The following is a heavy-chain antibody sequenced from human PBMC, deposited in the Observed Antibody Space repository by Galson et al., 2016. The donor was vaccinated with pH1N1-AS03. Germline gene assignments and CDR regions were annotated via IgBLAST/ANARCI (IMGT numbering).Heavy chain of an antibody. Sequence: SLRLSCAASGVTFSNFGMHWVRQSPGKGLEWVALISNSGNDKYYADSGKGRITISRDNSMSTVYLQLNSLRAEDTAVYYCAKTTFGGVIVSGKMSLDYWGQGTLVTVSS. D-gene: IGHD3-16*02. CDR3: AKTTFGGVIVSGKMSLDY. J-gene: IGHJ4*02. CDR2: ISNSGNDK. V-gene: IGHV3-30*18. CDR1: GVTFSNFG.